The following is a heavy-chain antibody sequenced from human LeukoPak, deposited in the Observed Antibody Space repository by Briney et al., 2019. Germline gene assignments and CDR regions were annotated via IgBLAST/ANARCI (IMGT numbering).Heavy chain of an antibody. CDR2: IYYSGST. CDR3: ARAPMVRGEVGYFDY. Sequence: PSETLSLTCTVSGGSISSSSYYWGWIRQPPGKGLEWIGSIYYSGSTYYNPSLKSRVTISVDTSKNEFSLKLSSVTAADTAVYYCARAPMVRGEVGYFDYWGQGTLVTVSS. D-gene: IGHD3-10*01. J-gene: IGHJ4*02. V-gene: IGHV4-39*07. CDR1: GGSISSSSYY.